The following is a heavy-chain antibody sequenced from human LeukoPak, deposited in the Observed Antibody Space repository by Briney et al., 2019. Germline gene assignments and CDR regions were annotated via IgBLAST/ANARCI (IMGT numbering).Heavy chain of an antibody. V-gene: IGHV4-39*01. Sequence: SETLSLTCTVSGDSISSSTYYWDWIRQPPGKGLEWIGTIYSTGSTYYNPSLKSRVTISVDTSKNQFSLKLSSVTAADTAVYYCARRETGTVDYWGQGTLVTVSS. CDR2: IYSTGST. D-gene: IGHD1-1*01. CDR1: GDSISSSTYY. CDR3: ARRETGTVDY. J-gene: IGHJ4*02.